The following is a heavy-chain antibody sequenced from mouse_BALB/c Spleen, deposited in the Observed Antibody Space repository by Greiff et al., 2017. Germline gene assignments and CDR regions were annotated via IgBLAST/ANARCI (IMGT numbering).Heavy chain of an antibody. CDR1: GYSFTGYT. J-gene: IGHJ2*01. D-gene: IGHD1-1*01. CDR2: INPYNGGT. V-gene: IGHV1-18*01. Sequence: EVQLHQSGPELVKPGASMKISCKASGYSFTGYTMNWVKQSHGKNLEWIGLINPYNGGTSYNQKFKGKATLTVDKSSSTAYMELLSLTSEDSAVYDGARNYYGSSYFYYFDYWGQGTTLTVSS. CDR3: ARNYYGSSYFYYFDY.